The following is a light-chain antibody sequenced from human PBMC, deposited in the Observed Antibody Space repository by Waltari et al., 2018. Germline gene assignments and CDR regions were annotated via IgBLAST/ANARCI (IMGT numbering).Light chain of an antibody. CDR2: DGS. Sequence: QSALTQPASVSGSPGQSITISCTGTSSDVGSYNLVSWYQHHPGKSPQLMIYDGSKRPSGVSNRFSGSKSDNMASLTISGLQAEDEADYYCCSYGGSSSNWVFGGGTKLTVL. J-gene: IGLJ3*02. CDR3: CSYGGSSSNWV. V-gene: IGLV2-23*01. CDR1: SSDVGSYNL.